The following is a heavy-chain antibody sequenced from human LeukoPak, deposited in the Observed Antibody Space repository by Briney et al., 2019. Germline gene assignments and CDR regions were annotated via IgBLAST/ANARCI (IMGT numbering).Heavy chain of an antibody. V-gene: IGHV3-23*01. J-gene: IGHJ5*02. CDR3: AKLPIVVVVAATWWFDP. Sequence: GGSLRLSCAASGFTLSSYAMSWVRQAPGKGLEGVSGISGSGGSTYYADSVKGRFTISRDNSKNTLYLQMNSLRAEDTAVYYCAKLPIVVVVAATWWFDPWGQGTLVTVSS. CDR2: ISGSGGST. CDR1: GFTLSSYA. D-gene: IGHD2-15*01.